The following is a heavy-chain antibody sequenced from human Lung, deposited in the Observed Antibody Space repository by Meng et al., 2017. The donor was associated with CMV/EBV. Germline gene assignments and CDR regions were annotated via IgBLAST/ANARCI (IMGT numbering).Heavy chain of an antibody. CDR1: GDSITNHNW. D-gene: IGHD3-10*01. V-gene: IGHV4-4*02. J-gene: IGHJ1*01. CDR2: IPHRGSS. Sequence: QRKLGEAGAGLVKPSETLSLTCAVSGDSITNHNWWAWVRQPPGKGLEWIGEIPHRGSSAYNPSLKSRVSMSIDKSKNQFSLKLTSVTAADTAVYHCLRRSGGSVWGQGTLVTVSS. CDR3: LRRSGGSV.